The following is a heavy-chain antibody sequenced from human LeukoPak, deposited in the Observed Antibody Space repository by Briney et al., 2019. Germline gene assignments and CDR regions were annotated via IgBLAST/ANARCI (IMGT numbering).Heavy chain of an antibody. CDR1: GFTFTTRG. V-gene: IGHV3-30*02. CDR2: AGNDGRIK. Sequence: GGSLRLSCAASGFTFTTRGMHWVRQAPGRGPQWVAFAGNDGRIKYNENSVEGRFTISRDNSKNTLYLQMNSLRPEDTAVYYCATTEGVTDKWLDPWGQGTQVTVSS. CDR3: ATTEGVTDKWLDP. D-gene: IGHD2-8*01. J-gene: IGHJ5*02.